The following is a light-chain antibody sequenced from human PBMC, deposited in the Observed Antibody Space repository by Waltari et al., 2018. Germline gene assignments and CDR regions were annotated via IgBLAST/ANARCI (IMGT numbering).Light chain of an antibody. Sequence: QSALTQPPSVSGSPGQSVTISCTGTSSDVGSFNRVSWYQQPPGTAPKLIIYEVTYRPPGVPDRFSGSRSGNTASLTISGLQAEDEADYYCSSFTNSNTWVFGGGTKLTVL. V-gene: IGLV2-18*02. J-gene: IGLJ3*02. CDR2: EVT. CDR3: SSFTNSNTWV. CDR1: SSDVGSFNR.